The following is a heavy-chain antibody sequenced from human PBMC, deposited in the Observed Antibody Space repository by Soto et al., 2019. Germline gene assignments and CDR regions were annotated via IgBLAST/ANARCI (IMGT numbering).Heavy chain of an antibody. CDR2: IYYTGTI. CDR1: GGSISDYY. D-gene: IGHD2-21*02. Sequence: PSETLSLTCTVSGGSISDYYWTWIRQPPGKGLEWIGYIYYTGTIHYNPSLKGRVTISIDTFKRQFSLKLTSVTAADTAVYYCARASMTAIAMDVWGQGTTVTVSS. CDR3: ARASMTAIAMDV. J-gene: IGHJ6*02. V-gene: IGHV4-59*01.